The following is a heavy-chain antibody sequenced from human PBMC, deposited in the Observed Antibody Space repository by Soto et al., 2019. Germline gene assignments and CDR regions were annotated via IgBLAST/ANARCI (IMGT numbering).Heavy chain of an antibody. D-gene: IGHD1-26*01. CDR1: GFSFNDYA. CDR3: AKDKSGRNAGFDS. CDR2: ISWNSGNI. V-gene: IGHV3-9*01. Sequence: EVQLVESGGGLVQPGRSLRLSCAASGFSFNDYAMHWVRQAPGKGLEWVSDISWNSGNIGYADSVKGRFTISRDNAKNSLYLQMNSLRAEDTALYYCAKDKSGRNAGFDSWGQGTLVTVSS. J-gene: IGHJ4*02.